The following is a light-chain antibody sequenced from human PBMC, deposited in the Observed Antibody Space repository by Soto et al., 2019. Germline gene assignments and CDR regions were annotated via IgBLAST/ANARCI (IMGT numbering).Light chain of an antibody. V-gene: IGLV2-14*01. CDR3: CSYTSLSTVV. Sequence: QSALTQPASVSGSPGQSITISCTGTSSDVGGYNHVSWYQHSPGKAPKLILFAVSDRPSGVSHRVSGSKSGNTASLTISGLHAEYEADYYCCSYTSLSTVVFGGGTKLTVL. CDR2: AVS. CDR1: SSDVGGYNH. J-gene: IGLJ2*01.